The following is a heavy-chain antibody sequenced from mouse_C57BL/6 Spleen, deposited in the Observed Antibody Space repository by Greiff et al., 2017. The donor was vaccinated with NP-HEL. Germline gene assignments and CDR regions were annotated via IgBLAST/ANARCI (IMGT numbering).Heavy chain of an antibody. V-gene: IGHV5-17*01. CDR2: ISSGSSTI. Sequence: EVQLVESGGGLVKPGGSLKLSCAASGFTFSDYGMHWVRQAPEKGLEWVAYISSGSSTIYYADTVKGRFTISRDNAKNTLFLQMTSLRSEDTAMYYCARGGDGYYVRYFDVWGTGTTVTVSS. D-gene: IGHD2-3*01. CDR1: GFTFSDYG. J-gene: IGHJ1*03. CDR3: ARGGDGYYVRYFDV.